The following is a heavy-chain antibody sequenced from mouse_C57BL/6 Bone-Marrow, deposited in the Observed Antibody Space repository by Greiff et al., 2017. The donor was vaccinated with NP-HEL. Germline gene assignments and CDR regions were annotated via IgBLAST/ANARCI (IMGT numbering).Heavy chain of an antibody. Sequence: QVQLKESGAELVKPGASVKLSCKASGYTFTSYWMHWVKQRPGRGLEWIGRIDPNSGGTKYNEKFKSKATLTVDKPSSTAYMQLSSLTSEDSAVYYCARGIYDYGSSYVWYFDVWGTGTTVTVSS. J-gene: IGHJ1*03. CDR2: IDPNSGGT. CDR3: ARGIYDYGSSYVWYFDV. CDR1: GYTFTSYW. D-gene: IGHD1-1*01. V-gene: IGHV1-72*01.